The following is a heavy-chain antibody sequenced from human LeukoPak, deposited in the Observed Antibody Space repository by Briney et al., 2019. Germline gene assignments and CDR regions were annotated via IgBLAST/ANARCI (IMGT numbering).Heavy chain of an antibody. CDR2: ISYDGSNK. CDR1: GFTFSSYG. J-gene: IGHJ4*02. Sequence: GRSLRLSCAASGFTFSSYGMHWVRQAPGKGLEWVAVISYDGSNKYYADSVKGRFTISRDNSKNTLYLQMNSLRAGDTAVYYCAYPDPSHYWGQGTLVTVSS. V-gene: IGHV3-30*03. D-gene: IGHD1-14*01. CDR3: AYPDPSHY.